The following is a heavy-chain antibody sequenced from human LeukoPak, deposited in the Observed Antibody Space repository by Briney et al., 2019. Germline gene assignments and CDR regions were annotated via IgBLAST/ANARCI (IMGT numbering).Heavy chain of an antibody. CDR2: ISAYNGNT. J-gene: IGHJ5*02. D-gene: IGHD5-12*01. Sequence: ASVNVSCKASGYTFTSYGISWVRQAPGQGLEWMGWISAYNGNTNYAQKLQGRVTMTTDTSTSTAYMELRSLRSDDTAVYYCARDSGYDLNLRNWFDPWGQGTLVTVSS. CDR3: ARDSGYDLNLRNWFDP. V-gene: IGHV1-18*01. CDR1: GYTFTSYG.